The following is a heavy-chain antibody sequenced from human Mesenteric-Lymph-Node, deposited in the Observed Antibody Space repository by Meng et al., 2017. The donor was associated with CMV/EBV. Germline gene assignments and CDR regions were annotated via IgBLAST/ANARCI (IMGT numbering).Heavy chain of an antibody. CDR1: GFTFSSYS. D-gene: IGHD1-26*01. CDR3: ARVMVGGSSSHV. Sequence: GESLKISCAASGFTFSSYSMNWVRQAPGKGLEWVSSISGSGSYIYYADSVKGRFTISRDNAKNSLYLQMNSLRAEDTVVYYCARVMVGGSSSHVWGQGTLVTVSS. V-gene: IGHV3-21*01. CDR2: ISGSGSYI. J-gene: IGHJ4*02.